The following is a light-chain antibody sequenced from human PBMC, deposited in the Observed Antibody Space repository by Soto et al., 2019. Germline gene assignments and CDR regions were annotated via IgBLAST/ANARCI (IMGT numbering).Light chain of an antibody. CDR3: CSYAGSYTWV. CDR2: DVS. CDR1: SSDVGAYNY. Sequence: QSVLTQPRSVSGSPGQSVTISCTATSSDVGAYNYVSWYQHHPGKAPKLMIYDVSKRPSGVPDRFSGSKSGNTASLTISGLQAEDEADYYCCSYAGSYTWVFGGGTKVTVL. J-gene: IGLJ3*02. V-gene: IGLV2-11*01.